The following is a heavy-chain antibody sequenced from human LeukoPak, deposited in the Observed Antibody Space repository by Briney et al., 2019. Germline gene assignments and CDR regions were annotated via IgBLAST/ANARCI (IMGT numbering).Heavy chain of an antibody. D-gene: IGHD3-22*01. CDR3: ARGPSDLYDSSGYYPDY. CDR1: GGSISSSSYY. CDR2: IYYSGST. J-gene: IGHJ4*02. Sequence: SETLSLTCTVSGGSISSSSYYWGWIRQPPGKGLEWIGSIYYSGSTYYNPSLKSRVTISVDTSKNQFSLKLSSVTAADTAVYYCARGPSDLYDSSGYYPDYWGQGTLVTVSS. V-gene: IGHV4-39*07.